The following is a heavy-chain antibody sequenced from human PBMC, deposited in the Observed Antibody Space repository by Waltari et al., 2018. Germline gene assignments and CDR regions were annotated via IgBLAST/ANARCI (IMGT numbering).Heavy chain of an antibody. J-gene: IGHJ2*01. Sequence: EVQLLESGGGLVQPGGSLRLSCATSGFPFSSCAMNWCRQAPGKGLQWVSGISGSGGGTFYGDSVKGRFTISRDNSKNTLYLQMNSLTAEDTAIYYCARTYAGHPNKYWYFDLWGHGTLVTVSS. V-gene: IGHV3-23*01. D-gene: IGHD6-13*01. CDR1: GFPFSSCA. CDR3: ARTYAGHPNKYWYFDL. CDR2: ISGSGGGT.